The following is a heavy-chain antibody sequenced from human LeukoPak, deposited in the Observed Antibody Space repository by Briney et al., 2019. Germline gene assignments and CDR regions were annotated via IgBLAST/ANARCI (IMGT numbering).Heavy chain of an antibody. CDR1: GGTFSSYA. CDR2: ISAYNGNT. D-gene: IGHD3-16*01. J-gene: IGHJ6*02. CDR3: ARESFPGRYGMDV. Sequence: GASVKVSCKASGGTFSSYAISWVRQAPGQGLEWMGGISAYNGNTNYAQKLQGRVTMTTDTSTSTAYMELRSLRSDDTAVYYCARESFPGRYGMDVWGQGTTVTVSS. V-gene: IGHV1-18*01.